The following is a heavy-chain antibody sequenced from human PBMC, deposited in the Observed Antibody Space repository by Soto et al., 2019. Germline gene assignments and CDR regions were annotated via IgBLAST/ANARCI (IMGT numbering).Heavy chain of an antibody. Sequence: SETLSLTCTVSGGSISSYYWSWIRQPPGKGLEWIGYIYYSGSTNYNPSLKSRVTISVDTSKNQFSLKLSSVTAADTAVYYCARDYSGIAAAGPLDYWGQGTLVTVSS. V-gene: IGHV4-59*12. CDR2: IYYSGST. D-gene: IGHD6-13*01. CDR1: GGSISSYY. J-gene: IGHJ4*02. CDR3: ARDYSGIAAAGPLDY.